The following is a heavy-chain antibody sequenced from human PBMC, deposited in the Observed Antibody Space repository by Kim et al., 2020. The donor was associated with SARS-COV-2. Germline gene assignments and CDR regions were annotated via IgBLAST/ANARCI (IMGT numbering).Heavy chain of an antibody. CDR3: ARACSSGWYSHFDY. D-gene: IGHD6-19*01. J-gene: IGHJ4*02. Sequence: NPSLKSRVTISVDTSKNQFSLKLSSVTAADTAVYYCARACSSGWYSHFDYWGQGTLVTVSS. V-gene: IGHV4-34*01.